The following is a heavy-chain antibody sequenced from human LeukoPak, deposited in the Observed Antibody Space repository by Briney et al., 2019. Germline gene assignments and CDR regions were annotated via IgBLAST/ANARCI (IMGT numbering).Heavy chain of an antibody. CDR2: ISAYNGNT. CDR3: AREGGGTPYYFDY. J-gene: IGHJ4*02. V-gene: IGHV1-18*01. Sequence: GASVKVSCKASGYSFTSYGITWVRQAPGQGLEWMGWISAYNGNTNYAQKLQGRVTMTRDTSSSTAYMELRSLRSDDTAMYYCAREGGGTPYYFDYWGQGTLVTVSS. CDR1: GYSFTSYG. D-gene: IGHD1-14*01.